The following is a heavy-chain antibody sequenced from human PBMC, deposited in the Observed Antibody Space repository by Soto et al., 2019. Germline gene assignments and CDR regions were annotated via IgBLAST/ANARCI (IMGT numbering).Heavy chain of an antibody. V-gene: IGHV3-7*05. CDR2: IKQDGSEK. J-gene: IGHJ4*02. D-gene: IGHD2-15*01. Sequence: EVQLVESGGGLVQPGGSLRLSCAASGFTFSSYWMSWVRQAPGKGLEWVANIKQDGSEKYYEDSVKGRFTISRDNAKNSLYLEMNSLRAEDTAVYYCATGGGNFDYWGQGTLVTVSS. CDR3: ATGGGNFDY. CDR1: GFTFSSYW.